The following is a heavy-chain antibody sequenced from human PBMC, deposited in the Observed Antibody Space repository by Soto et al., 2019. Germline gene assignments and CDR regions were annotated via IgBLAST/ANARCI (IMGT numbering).Heavy chain of an antibody. CDR2: ISVYNGNT. Sequence: QVQLVQSGAEVKKPGASVKVSCKASGYTFKTYGISWVRQAPGQGLEWMGWISVYNGNTFYAQRLQGRVTMTRDTSTNTAYMELRSLTSDDTAVYYCARDQAFYDFWSGIVEHWGQGTLVTVSS. V-gene: IGHV1-18*01. CDR3: ARDQAFYDFWSGIVEH. J-gene: IGHJ1*01. D-gene: IGHD3-3*01. CDR1: GYTFKTYG.